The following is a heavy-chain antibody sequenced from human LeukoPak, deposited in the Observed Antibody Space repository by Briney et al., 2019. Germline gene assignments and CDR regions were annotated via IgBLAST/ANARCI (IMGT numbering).Heavy chain of an antibody. CDR1: GGSISSRY. J-gene: IGHJ6*02. D-gene: IGHD2-2*01. CDR3: ARDRVVPAALANYGMDV. CDR2: IDYIEST. V-gene: IGHV4-59*11. Sequence: PSETLSLTCSVSGGSISSRYWSWIRQPPGKGLEWIGYIDYIESTNYNPSLKSRVTISVDTSKNQFSLKLSSVTAADTAVYYCARDRVVPAALANYGMDVWGQGTTVTVSS.